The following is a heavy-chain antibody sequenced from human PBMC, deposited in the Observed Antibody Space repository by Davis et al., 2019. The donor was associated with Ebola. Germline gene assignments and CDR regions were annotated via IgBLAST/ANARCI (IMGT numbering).Heavy chain of an antibody. D-gene: IGHD3-10*02. Sequence: PGGSLRLSCVTSGFTFTSYSFNWIRQTPGKGLEWIAHINTRGDARVYADSVRGRFTISSDAAANSLSLQMDSLKHEDTAVYYCVRDYLFAFDSWGQGTPVTVSS. CDR3: VRDYLFAFDS. J-gene: IGHJ4*02. CDR2: INTRGDAR. V-gene: IGHV3-48*02. CDR1: GFTFTSYS.